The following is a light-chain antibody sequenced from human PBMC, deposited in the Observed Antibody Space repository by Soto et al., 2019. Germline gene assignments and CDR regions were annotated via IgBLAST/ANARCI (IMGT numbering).Light chain of an antibody. V-gene: IGLV2-14*03. Sequence: QSALTQPASVSGSPGQSITISCTGTRSAIGGYNYVSWYQQHPGKAPKLMIYDVSDRPSGVSNRFSGSKSGNTASLTISGLQAEDEADYYCASYASSNTVLFGGGTKVTVL. CDR2: DVS. CDR1: RSAIGGYNY. CDR3: ASYASSNTVL. J-gene: IGLJ2*01.